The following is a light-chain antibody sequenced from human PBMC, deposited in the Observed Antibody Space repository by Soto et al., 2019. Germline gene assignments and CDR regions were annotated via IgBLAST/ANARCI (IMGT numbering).Light chain of an antibody. CDR1: QNIDMY. J-gene: IGKJ1*01. CDR2: GAS. CDR3: QHTFNSPPWT. V-gene: IGKV1-39*01. Sequence: DIHLTPSPTSPSASVGDTVTITCRASQNIDMYLNWYQQKPGKAPRVLISGASNLQSGVPSRFSGSGSGTDFTLTISSLQSEDFASYFCQHTFNSPPWTFGQGTKGDIK.